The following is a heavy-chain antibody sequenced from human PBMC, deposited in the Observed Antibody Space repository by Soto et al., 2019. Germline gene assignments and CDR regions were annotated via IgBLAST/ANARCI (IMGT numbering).Heavy chain of an antibody. CDR1: GFTFSSYW. V-gene: IGHV3-7*05. D-gene: IGHD3-3*01. CDR2: IKQDGSEK. CDR3: ARDLHIDEYESSYYYYYYGMDV. Sequence: PGGSLRLSCAASGFTFSSYWMSWVRQAPGKGLEWVANIKQDGSEKYYVDSVKGRFTISRDNAKNSLYLQMNSLRAEDTAVYYCARDLHIDEYESSYYYYYYGMDVWGQGTTVTVSS. J-gene: IGHJ6*02.